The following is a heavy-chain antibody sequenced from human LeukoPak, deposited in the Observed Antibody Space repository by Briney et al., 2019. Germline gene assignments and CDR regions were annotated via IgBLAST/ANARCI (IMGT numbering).Heavy chain of an antibody. Sequence: ASVKVSCKASGYTFTSYYMHWVRQAPGQGLEWMGIINPSGGSTSYAQKFQGRVTMTRDMSTSTVYMELSSLRSEDTAVYYCARDQVYGDYVRWYFDLWGRGTLVTVSS. J-gene: IGHJ2*01. CDR1: GYTFTSYY. CDR2: INPSGGST. V-gene: IGHV1-46*01. D-gene: IGHD4-17*01. CDR3: ARDQVYGDYVRWYFDL.